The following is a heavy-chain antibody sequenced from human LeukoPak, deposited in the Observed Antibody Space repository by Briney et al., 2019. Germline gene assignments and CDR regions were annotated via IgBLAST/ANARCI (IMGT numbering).Heavy chain of an antibody. CDR2: INTNTGNP. J-gene: IGHJ4*02. V-gene: IGHV7-4-1*02. CDR1: GYTFTSYG. Sequence: ASVKVSCKASGYTFTSYGISWVRQAPGQGLEWMGWINTNTGNPTYAQGFTGRFVFSLDTSVSTAYLQISSLKAEDTAVYYCARDREYSGSYYPIDYWGQGTLVTVSS. CDR3: ARDREYSGSYYPIDY. D-gene: IGHD1-26*01.